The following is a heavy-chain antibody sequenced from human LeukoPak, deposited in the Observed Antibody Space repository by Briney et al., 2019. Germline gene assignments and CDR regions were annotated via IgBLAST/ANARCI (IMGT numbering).Heavy chain of an antibody. Sequence: SETLSLTCTVSGGSISSSSYYWGWIRQPPGKGLEWIGIIYYTGSTYYNPSLKSRVTISVDTSKNQFSLKLISVTAADTAVYYCARETSQKGAHYMDVWGKGTTVTISS. CDR3: ARETSQKGAHYMDV. D-gene: IGHD3-16*01. CDR2: IYYTGST. J-gene: IGHJ6*03. V-gene: IGHV4-39*07. CDR1: GGSISSSSYY.